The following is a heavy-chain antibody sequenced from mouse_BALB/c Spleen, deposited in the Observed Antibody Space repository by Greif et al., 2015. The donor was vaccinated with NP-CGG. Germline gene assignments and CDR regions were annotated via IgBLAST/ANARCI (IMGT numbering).Heavy chain of an antibody. V-gene: IGHV5-6*02. CDR2: ISSGGSYT. Sequence: DVMLVESGGDLVKPGGSLKPSCAASGFTFSSYGMSWVRQTPDKRLEWVATISSGGSYTYYPDSVKGRFTISRDNAMNTLYLQMSSLKSEDTAMYYCAREGTVASYHYAMDYWGQGTSVTVSS. D-gene: IGHD6-1*01. CDR3: AREGTVASYHYAMDY. CDR1: GFTFSSYG. J-gene: IGHJ4*01.